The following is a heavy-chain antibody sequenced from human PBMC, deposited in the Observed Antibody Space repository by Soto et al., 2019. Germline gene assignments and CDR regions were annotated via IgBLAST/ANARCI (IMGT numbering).Heavy chain of an antibody. J-gene: IGHJ6*03. D-gene: IGHD2-8*01. Sequence: ASVKVSCKASGYTFTSYDINWVRQATGQGLERMGWMNPNSGNTGYAQKFQGRVTMTRNTSISTAYMELSSLRSEDTAVYYFARVEGEMVYATDNYYYYMDVWGKGTTVTVSS. V-gene: IGHV1-8*01. CDR1: GYTFTSYD. CDR3: ARVEGEMVYATDNYYYYMDV. CDR2: MNPNSGNT.